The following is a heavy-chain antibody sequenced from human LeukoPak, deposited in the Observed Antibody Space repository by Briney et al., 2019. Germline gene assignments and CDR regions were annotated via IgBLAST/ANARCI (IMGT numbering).Heavy chain of an antibody. CDR3: ARRSYYDSSGYYLRNGMDV. V-gene: IGHV5-51*01. CDR2: IYPGDSDT. D-gene: IGHD3-22*01. J-gene: IGHJ6*02. Sequence: GESLKISCKGSGYSFTSYWIAWVRQMPGKGLEWMGIIYPGDSDTRYSPSFQGQVTISADKSISTAYLQWSSLKASDTAMYYCARRSYYDSSGYYLRNGMDVWGQGTTVTVSS. CDR1: GYSFTSYW.